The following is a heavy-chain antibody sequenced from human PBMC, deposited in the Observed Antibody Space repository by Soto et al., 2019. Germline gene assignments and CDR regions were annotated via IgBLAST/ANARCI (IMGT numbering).Heavy chain of an antibody. Sequence: QVQLVQPGAEVKKPGASVKVSCKASGYTFTNYDINWVRQATGQGLEWMGWMNPNSGNTGYAQKXXXXXXXXXXXXXXXXXXXXXXXXXXXXAXXXXXXXXGSGTTSLYGMDVWGQGTTVTVSS. V-gene: IGHV1-8*01. J-gene: IGHJ6*02. CDR3: XXXXGSGTTSLYGMDV. D-gene: IGHD3-10*01. CDR1: GYTFTNYD. CDR2: MNPNSGNT.